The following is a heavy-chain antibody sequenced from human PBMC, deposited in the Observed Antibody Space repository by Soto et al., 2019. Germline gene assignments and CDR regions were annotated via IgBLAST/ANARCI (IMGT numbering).Heavy chain of an antibody. CDR3: ARGNIAAALVY. CDR2: FYHPGRM. V-gene: IGHV4-39*01. D-gene: IGHD6-13*01. J-gene: IGHJ4*02. CDR1: RDSITSRTHY. Sequence: SETLSLTCTVSRDSITSRTHYWVWFRQPPEKGLEWIGSFYHPGRMYYTPSLRSRLTISGDTSKNQFSLKLTSVTAADTAMYYCARGNIAAALVYWGQGTLVTVSS.